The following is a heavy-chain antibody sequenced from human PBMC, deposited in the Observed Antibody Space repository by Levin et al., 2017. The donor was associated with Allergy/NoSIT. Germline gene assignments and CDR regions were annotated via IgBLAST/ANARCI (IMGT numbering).Heavy chain of an antibody. CDR2: ISWNSGTI. J-gene: IGHJ3*02. D-gene: IGHD3-10*01. Sequence: PGGSLRLSCAASGFTFDNYAMHWVRQAPGKGLEWVSGISWNSGTIGYADSVKGRFTISRDNAEKSLYLQMNGLRPEDTALYYCAKGITLVILDAFDIWGQGTMVTVSS. CDR3: AKGITLVILDAFDI. V-gene: IGHV3-9*01. CDR1: GFTFDNYA.